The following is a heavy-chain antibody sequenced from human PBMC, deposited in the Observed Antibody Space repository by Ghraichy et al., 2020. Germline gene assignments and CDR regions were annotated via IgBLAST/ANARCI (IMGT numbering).Heavy chain of an antibody. D-gene: IGHD7-27*01. Sequence: GASLRLSCAVSGFTFSSYSMHWVRQAPGKGLVWVSFINVDGSTTNYADSVKGRFTISRDNAKNTLYLQMNSLRAEDTALYYCARDLELPIVSTGDLAYWGQGTLVAVSS. CDR3: ARDLELPIVSTGDLAY. J-gene: IGHJ4*02. V-gene: IGHV3-74*01. CDR1: GFTFSSYS. CDR2: INVDGSTT.